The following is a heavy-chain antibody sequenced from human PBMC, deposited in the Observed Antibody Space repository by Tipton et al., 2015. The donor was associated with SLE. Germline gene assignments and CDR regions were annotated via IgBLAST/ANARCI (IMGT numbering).Heavy chain of an antibody. CDR3: ARDRRVQLWPSYYYYVDV. D-gene: IGHD6-19*01. J-gene: IGHJ6*03. CDR1: GGSISSSSFQ. V-gene: IGHV4-39*07. Sequence: TLSLTCTVSGGSISSSSFQWGWIRQSPGKGLEWIGSVYYSGITYYSAPLRSRLTISVDTSKNQFSLRLSSVTAADTAVYYCARDRRVQLWPSYYYYVDVWGKGTTVTVSS. CDR2: VYYSGIT.